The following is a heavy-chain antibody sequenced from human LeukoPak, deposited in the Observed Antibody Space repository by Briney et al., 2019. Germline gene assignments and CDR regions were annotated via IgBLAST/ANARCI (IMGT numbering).Heavy chain of an antibody. J-gene: IGHJ4*02. CDR2: XXXXGGST. CDR1: GFTFSSYA. V-gene: IGHV3-23*01. Sequence: GGSLRLSCAASGFTFSSYAMSWVRQAPGKGLEWVXXXXXXGGSTYNADSVKGRFTISRDNSKNTLYLQMNSLRAEDTAVYYCAKDQYYYDSSGYYQYYFDYWGQGTLVTVSS. CDR3: AKDQYYYDSSGYYQYYFDY. D-gene: IGHD3-22*01.